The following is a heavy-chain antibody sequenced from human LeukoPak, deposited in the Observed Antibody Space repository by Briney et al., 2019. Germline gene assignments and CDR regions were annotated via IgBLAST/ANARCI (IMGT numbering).Heavy chain of an antibody. J-gene: IGHJ4*02. CDR2: IYYSGST. Sequence: SETLSLTCSVSGGSVNGYYWSWIRQHPGKGLEWIGYIYYSGSTYYTPSLKSRVIISVDTSMNQFSLKLSSVTAADTAVYFCARVSDYYDSSGYSYYFDYWGQGTLVTVSS. CDR1: GGSVNGYY. D-gene: IGHD3-22*01. V-gene: IGHV4-31*03. CDR3: ARVSDYYDSSGYSYYFDY.